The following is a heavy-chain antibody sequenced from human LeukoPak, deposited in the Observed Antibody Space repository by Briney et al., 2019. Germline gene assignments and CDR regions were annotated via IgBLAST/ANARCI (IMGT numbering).Heavy chain of an antibody. Sequence: GGSLRLSCAASGFTFSSYEMNWVRQAPGKGLEWVSYISSSGSTIDYADSVKGRFTISRDNAKNSLSLQMNSLRAEDRAVYYCARARGGYCSSTSCRNPYYYYYMDVWGKGTTVTVSS. CDR2: ISSSGSTI. CDR1: GFTFSSYE. D-gene: IGHD2-2*01. V-gene: IGHV3-48*03. CDR3: ARARGGYCSSTSCRNPYYYYYMDV. J-gene: IGHJ6*03.